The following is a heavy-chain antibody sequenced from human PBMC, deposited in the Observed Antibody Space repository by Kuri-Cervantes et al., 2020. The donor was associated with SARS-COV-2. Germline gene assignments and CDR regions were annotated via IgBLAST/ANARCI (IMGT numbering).Heavy chain of an antibody. Sequence: KDSCKGPGYSFSTYWISWVRQMPGKGLEWMGIIYPGDSDTRYSPSFQGQVTISADKSISTAYLQWSSLKASDTAIYYCTRQADYFDSWGQGTLVTVSS. CDR3: TRQADYFDS. CDR2: IYPGDSDT. CDR1: GYSFSTYW. J-gene: IGHJ4*02. V-gene: IGHV5-51*01. D-gene: IGHD6-25*01.